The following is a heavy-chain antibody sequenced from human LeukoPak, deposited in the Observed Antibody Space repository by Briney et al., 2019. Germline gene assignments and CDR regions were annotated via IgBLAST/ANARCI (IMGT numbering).Heavy chain of an antibody. CDR2: IKDDGSEK. CDR3: ARDTIVVVPASPYYYGMDV. Sequence: GGSLRLSCAASGFTFSSYRMSWVRQAPGKGLEGVANIKDDGSEKYYVDSVKGRFTISRDNSKNTLYLQMNSLRAEDTAVYYCARDTIVVVPASPYYYGMDVWGKGTTVTVSS. D-gene: IGHD2-2*01. V-gene: IGHV3-7*01. J-gene: IGHJ6*04. CDR1: GFTFSSYR.